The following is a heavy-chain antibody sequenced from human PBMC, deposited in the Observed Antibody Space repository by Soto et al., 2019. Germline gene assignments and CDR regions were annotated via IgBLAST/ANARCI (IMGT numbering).Heavy chain of an antibody. CDR1: GFIFSGYY. CDR3: ARARPDIVMVVGDTPGYYGMDV. V-gene: IGHV3-11*01. CDR2: ISGSGSHI. D-gene: IGHD2-15*01. Sequence: GSLRLSCAASGFIFSGYYMTWIRQAPGKGLEWVSYISGSGSHIYYADSVKGRFTISRDNAKNSLYLQLNSLRVEDTAVYYCARARPDIVMVVGDTPGYYGMDVWGQGTTVTVSS. J-gene: IGHJ6*02.